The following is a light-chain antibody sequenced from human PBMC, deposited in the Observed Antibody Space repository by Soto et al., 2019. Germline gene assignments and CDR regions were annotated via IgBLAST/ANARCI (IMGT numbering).Light chain of an antibody. CDR2: WAS. CDR3: QQYYGTPYT. Sequence: EIVMTQSPDSLAVSLGERATINCKSSQSVLYSSNNKNYLAWYQQKPRQPPELLISWASTREFGVPDRFSGSGSGTDFTLTISSLQAEDVAVYYCQQYYGTPYTFGQGTKLEF. CDR1: QSVLYSSNNKNY. J-gene: IGKJ2*01. V-gene: IGKV4-1*01.